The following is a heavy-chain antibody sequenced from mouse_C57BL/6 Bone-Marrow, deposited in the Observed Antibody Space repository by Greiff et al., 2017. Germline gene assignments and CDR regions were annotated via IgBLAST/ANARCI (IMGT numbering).Heavy chain of an antibody. Sequence: VQLQQSGAELVRPGASVKLSCTASGFNIKDDYMHWVKQRPEQGLEWIGWIDPENGDTAYDSKFQGKATLTADTSSITASLHLSSLTSEDTAVYYFTTGGKSWGQGTSVTVSS. J-gene: IGHJ4*01. CDR1: GFNIKDDY. CDR3: TTGGKS. CDR2: IDPENGDT. D-gene: IGHD2-1*01. V-gene: IGHV14-4*01.